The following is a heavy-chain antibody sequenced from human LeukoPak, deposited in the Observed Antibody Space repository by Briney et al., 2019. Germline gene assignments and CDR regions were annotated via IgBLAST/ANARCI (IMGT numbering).Heavy chain of an antibody. V-gene: IGHV1-69*13. J-gene: IGHJ6*02. CDR1: GGTFSSYA. CDR2: IIPIFGTA. CDR3: ASKAGGYCYYGMDV. D-gene: IGHD3-22*01. Sequence: ASVKVSCKASGGTFSSYAISWVRQARGQGLDGMGGIIPIFGTANYAQKFQGRVTITADESTRTAYMELSSPRSEDTAVYYCASKAGGYCYYGMDVWGQGPTVTVSS.